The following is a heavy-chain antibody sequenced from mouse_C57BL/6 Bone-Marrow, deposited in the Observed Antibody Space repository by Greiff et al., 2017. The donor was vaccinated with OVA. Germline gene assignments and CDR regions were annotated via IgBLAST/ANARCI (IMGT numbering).Heavy chain of an antibody. CDR1: GFTFSSYA. Sequence: EVMLVESGEGLVKPGGSLKLSCAASGFTFSSYAMSWVRQTPEKRLEWVAYISSGGDYIYYADTVKGRFTISRDNAKNTLYLQMSSLKSEDTAMYYCASFYYYGSSYGWYFDVWGTGTTVTVSS. CDR2: ISSGGDYI. J-gene: IGHJ1*03. V-gene: IGHV5S21*01. CDR3: ASFYYYGSSYGWYFDV. D-gene: IGHD1-1*01.